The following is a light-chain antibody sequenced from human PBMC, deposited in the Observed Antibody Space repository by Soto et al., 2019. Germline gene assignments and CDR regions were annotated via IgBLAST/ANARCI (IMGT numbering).Light chain of an antibody. CDR1: SSNIGAGYY. Sequence: QSALTPPPSVSGAPGHRVTISCTGSSSNIGAGYYVHWYQQLPETAPKLLIYDNTDRPSGVPDRFSGSKSGTSASLAITGLQAEDEADYYCQSYDSSLNGYVFGTGTKVTVL. J-gene: IGLJ1*01. CDR2: DNT. CDR3: QSYDSSLNGYV. V-gene: IGLV1-40*01.